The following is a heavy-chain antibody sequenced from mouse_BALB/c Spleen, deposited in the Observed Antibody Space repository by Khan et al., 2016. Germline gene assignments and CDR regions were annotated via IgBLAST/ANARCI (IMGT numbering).Heavy chain of an antibody. V-gene: IGHV14-3*02. CDR3: ARSWGKGD. CDR1: GFNIKDTY. Sequence: VRLQQSGAELVKPGASVKLSCTASGFNIKDTYMHWVKQRPEQGLEWIGRIDPANGNTKYDPQFQGKSTITADTSSNTAYLQHSSLTAEGTDVYYCARSWGKGDWGQGTTLAVSS. D-gene: IGHD2-1*01. J-gene: IGHJ2*01. CDR2: IDPANGNT.